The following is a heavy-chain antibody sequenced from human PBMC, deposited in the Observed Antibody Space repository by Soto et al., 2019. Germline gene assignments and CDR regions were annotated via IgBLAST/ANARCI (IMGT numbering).Heavy chain of an antibody. D-gene: IGHD1-26*01. CDR2: IYPGDSDT. J-gene: IGHJ4*02. CDR3: ARYSGSYWHYLDF. Sequence: GESLKISCKGSGYSFASHWVAWVRQMPEKGLEWIGTIYPGDSDTKYSSAFRGHVTISADTSVSTAYLQWRSLEATDSAIYYCARYSGSYWHYLDFWGQGTRVTVSS. CDR1: GYSFASHW. V-gene: IGHV5-51*01.